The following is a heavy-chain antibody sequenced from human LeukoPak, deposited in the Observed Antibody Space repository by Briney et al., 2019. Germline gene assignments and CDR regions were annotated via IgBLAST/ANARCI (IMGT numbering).Heavy chain of an antibody. CDR1: GGTFSSYA. V-gene: IGHV1-69*05. CDR2: IIPIFSTA. CDR3: ARDGTRVGRGYGGTNDAFDI. J-gene: IGHJ3*02. Sequence: ASVKVSSKAAGGTFSSYAISWERQAPGQGLEWKGGIIPIFSTANYAQKFQGRVTITTDESTSTAYMELSSMRSEDTAVYYCARDGTRVGRGYGGTNDAFDIWGQGTMVTVSS. D-gene: IGHD4-23*01.